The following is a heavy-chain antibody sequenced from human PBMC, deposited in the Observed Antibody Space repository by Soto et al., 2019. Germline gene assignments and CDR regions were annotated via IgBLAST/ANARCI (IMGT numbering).Heavy chain of an antibody. CDR2: ISAYNGNT. CDR3: ARGLFPLAVVAGTGFDY. Sequence: ASVKVSCKASGYTFTTYGISWVRQAPGQRLEWMGWISAYNGNTNYAQKLQGRVTVTTDTSTSTAYMDLRSLRSDDTAVYYCARGLFPLAVVAGTGFDYWGQGTLVTVSS. J-gene: IGHJ4*02. D-gene: IGHD6-19*01. CDR1: GYTFTTYG. V-gene: IGHV1-18*04.